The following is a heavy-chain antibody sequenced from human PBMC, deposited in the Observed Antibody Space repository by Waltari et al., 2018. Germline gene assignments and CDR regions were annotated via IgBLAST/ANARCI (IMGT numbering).Heavy chain of an antibody. D-gene: IGHD5-18*01. J-gene: IGHJ6*02. CDR2: INVGNGNT. CDR3: ARGHRLPFFDF. V-gene: IGHV1-3*01. CDR1: GYSFIAYA. Sequence: QVHFVQSGAEVKKPGASVKVSCKASGYSFIAYAMHWVRQAPGQRPEWMGWINVGNGNTKYSQNFQGRVTITSDISASTAYLEVSSLRSEDTALYYCARGHRLPFFDFWGQGTTVTVSS.